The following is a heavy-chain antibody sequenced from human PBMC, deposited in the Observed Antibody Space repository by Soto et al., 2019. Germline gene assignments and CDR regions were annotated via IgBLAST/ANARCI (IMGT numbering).Heavy chain of an antibody. CDR1: GGTFGGDA. Sequence: SVKVSCKASGGTFGGDAITWVRQAPGQGLEWVGRIIPIFGTTNYAQNLQGRVTISADKSTLTSYMELHSLTSDDTALYYCARERTDSGYYTNWLDPWGQGTQVTVSS. V-gene: IGHV1-69*06. CDR3: ARERTDSGYYTNWLDP. J-gene: IGHJ5*02. CDR2: IIPIFGTT. D-gene: IGHD3-22*01.